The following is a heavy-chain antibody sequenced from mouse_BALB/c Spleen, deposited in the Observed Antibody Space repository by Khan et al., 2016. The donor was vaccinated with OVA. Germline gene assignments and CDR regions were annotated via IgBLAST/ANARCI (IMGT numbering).Heavy chain of an antibody. J-gene: IGHJ1*01. CDR3: SRRYYYGHWYFDV. D-gene: IGHD1-1*01. CDR2: ISYSGSA. V-gene: IGHV3-2*02. CDR1: GYSITSDYA. Sequence: EVQLQESGPGLVKPSQSLSLTCTVTGYSITSDYAWNWIRQFPGNKLEWMGYISYSGSANYNPSLKSRISITRDKSENQVFLQLNSVTTEDSAMCYCSRRYYYGHWYFDVWGAGTTVTVSS.